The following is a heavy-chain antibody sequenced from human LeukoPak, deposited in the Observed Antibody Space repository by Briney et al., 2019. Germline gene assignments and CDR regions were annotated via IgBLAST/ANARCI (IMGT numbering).Heavy chain of an antibody. CDR3: ARPIPDYYDSSGYYFSLDY. Sequence: AVTVSCKASGATFSSYAISWVRQAPGQGLEWMGGIIPIFGTANNAQTFQGRGTITAAESTCTAYMVLSSLRSEDTAVYYCARPIPDYYDSSGYYFSLDYWGQGTLVSVSS. J-gene: IGHJ4*02. CDR2: IIPIFGTA. CDR1: GATFSSYA. D-gene: IGHD3-22*01. V-gene: IGHV1-69*13.